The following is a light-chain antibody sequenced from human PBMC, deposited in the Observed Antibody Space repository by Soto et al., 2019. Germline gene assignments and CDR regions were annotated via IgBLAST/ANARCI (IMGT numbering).Light chain of an antibody. CDR3: SSYTDRKHLV. CDR2: DVT. V-gene: IGLV2-8*01. J-gene: IGLJ1*01. CDR1: SSDIGGYNS. Sequence: QSALTQSPSASGSPGQSVTIYCTGTSSDIGGYNSVSWYQHHPGKAPKVMIYDVTKRPSGVPDRFSGSKSGNTASLTVSALQAEDEADYYCSSYTDRKHLVFGTGTKLTVL.